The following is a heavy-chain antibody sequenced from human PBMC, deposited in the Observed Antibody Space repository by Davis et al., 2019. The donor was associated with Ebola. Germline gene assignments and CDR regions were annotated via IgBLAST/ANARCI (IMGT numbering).Heavy chain of an antibody. D-gene: IGHD5-18*01. V-gene: IGHV4-59*01. CDR1: GGSISSYY. CDR3: ARGRYSYGYFDY. Sequence: SETLSLTCTVSGGSISSYYWSWIRQPPGKGLEWIGYIDYSGSPNYNPSLKSRVTMSVDTSKNQFSLKMSSVTAADTAVYYCARGRYSYGYFDYWGQGTLVTVSP. CDR2: IDYSGSP. J-gene: IGHJ4*02.